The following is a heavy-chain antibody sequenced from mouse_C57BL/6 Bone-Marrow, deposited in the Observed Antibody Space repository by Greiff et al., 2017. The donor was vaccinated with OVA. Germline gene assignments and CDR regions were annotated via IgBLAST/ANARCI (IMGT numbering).Heavy chain of an antibody. V-gene: IGHV5-17*01. D-gene: IGHD1-1*01. CDR2: ISSGSSTI. J-gene: IGHJ1*03. CDR1: GFTFSDYG. Sequence: VMLVESGGGLVKPGGSLKLSCAASGFTFSDYGMHWVRQAPEKGLEWVAYISSGSSTIYYADTVKGRFTISRDNAKNTLFLQMTSLRSEDTAMYYCARMDCGSSFYWYFDVWGTGTTVTVSS. CDR3: ARMDCGSSFYWYFDV.